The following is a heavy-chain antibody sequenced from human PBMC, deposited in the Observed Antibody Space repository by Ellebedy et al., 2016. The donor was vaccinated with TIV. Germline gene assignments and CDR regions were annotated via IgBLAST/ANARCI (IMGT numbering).Heavy chain of an antibody. Sequence: SETLSLTCTVSGGSINSGGSFWSWIRQHPGKGLEWVGYIYYSGNTYYNPSLKSRITMSLDTSKNRFSLRLSSVTAADTAVYYCAGGVAVATFDFWGQGTPVTVSS. CDR1: GGSINSGGSF. V-gene: IGHV4-31*03. D-gene: IGHD5-24*01. CDR3: AGGVAVATFDF. J-gene: IGHJ4*02. CDR2: IYYSGNT.